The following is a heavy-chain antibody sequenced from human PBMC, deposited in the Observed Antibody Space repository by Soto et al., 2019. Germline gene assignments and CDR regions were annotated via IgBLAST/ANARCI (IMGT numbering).Heavy chain of an antibody. V-gene: IGHV3-30-3*02. D-gene: IGHD4-17*01. CDR1: GFTFSSYA. J-gene: IGHJ3*02. CDR3: AKEVYGDYGSGDAFDI. CDR2: ISYVGSNK. Sequence: QVQLVESGGGVVQPGRSLRLSCAASGFTFSSYAMHWVRQAPGKGLEWVAVISYVGSNKYYADSVKGRFTISRDNSKNTLYLQMNSLRAEDTAVYYCAKEVYGDYGSGDAFDIWGQGTMVTVSS.